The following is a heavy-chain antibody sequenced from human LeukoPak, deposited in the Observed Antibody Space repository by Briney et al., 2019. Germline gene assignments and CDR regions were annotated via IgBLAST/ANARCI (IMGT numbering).Heavy chain of an antibody. CDR1: GGSFSGYY. Sequence: SETLSLTCAVYGGSFSGYYWSWIRQPPGKGLEWIGEINHSGSTNSNPSLKSRVTISVDTSKNQFSLKLSSVTAADTAMYYCAKTHSHFPPYFDYWGQGTLVIVSS. CDR2: INHSGST. J-gene: IGHJ4*02. D-gene: IGHD4-11*01. V-gene: IGHV4-34*01. CDR3: AKTHSHFPPYFDY.